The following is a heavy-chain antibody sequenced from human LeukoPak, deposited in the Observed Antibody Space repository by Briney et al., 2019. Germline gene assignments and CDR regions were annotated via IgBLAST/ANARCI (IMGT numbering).Heavy chain of an antibody. D-gene: IGHD2-15*01. J-gene: IGHJ6*03. Sequence: GGSLRLSCAASGFTFDDYGMSWVRQAPGKGLKWVSGINWNGGSTGYADSVKGRFTISRDNAKNSLYLQMNSLRAEDTALYYCARVGCSGGSCWGYYYYYMDVWGKGTTVTVSS. CDR1: GFTFDDYG. CDR2: INWNGGST. V-gene: IGHV3-20*04. CDR3: ARVGCSGGSCWGYYYYYMDV.